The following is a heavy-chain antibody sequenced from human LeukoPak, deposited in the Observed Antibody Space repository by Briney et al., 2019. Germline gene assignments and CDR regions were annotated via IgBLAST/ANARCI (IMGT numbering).Heavy chain of an antibody. J-gene: IGHJ3*02. CDR3: ARGVVTMVRGVIIHDDAFDI. CDR2: ISSSGSTI. Sequence: GRSLRLSCTASGFTFGDYAMSWFRQAPGKGLEWVSYISSSGSTIYYADSVKGRFTISRDNAKNSLYLQMNSLRAEDTAVYYCARGVVTMVRGVIIHDDAFDIWGQGTMVTVSS. D-gene: IGHD3-10*01. V-gene: IGHV3-11*01. CDR1: GFTFGDYA.